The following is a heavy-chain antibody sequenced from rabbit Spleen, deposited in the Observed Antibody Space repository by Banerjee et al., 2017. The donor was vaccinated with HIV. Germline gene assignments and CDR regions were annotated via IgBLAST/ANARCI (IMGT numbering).Heavy chain of an antibody. V-gene: IGHV1S40*01. CDR1: GVDFSSYYY. CDR3: ARDSGTSFSSYGMDL. Sequence: QSLEESGGCLVKPGGTLTLTCTVSGVDFSSYYYMCWVRQAPGKGLELIACINAVTGKAVYASWAKGRFTISKTSSTTVTLQMTSLTAADTATYFCARDSGTSFSSYGMDLWGQGTLVTVS. CDR2: INAVTGKA. J-gene: IGHJ6*01. D-gene: IGHD8-1*01.